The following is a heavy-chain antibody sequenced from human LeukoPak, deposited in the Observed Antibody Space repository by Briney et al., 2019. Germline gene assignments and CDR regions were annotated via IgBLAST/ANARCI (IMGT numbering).Heavy chain of an antibody. CDR1: GYSFTSYW. CDR3: ASTYYYDSSGSDLDAFDI. D-gene: IGHD3-22*01. Sequence: GESLKISCKGSGYSFTSYWIGWVRQMPGKGLEWMGIIYPGDSDTRYSPSFQGQVTISADKSISTAYLQWSSLKASDTAMYYCASTYYYDSSGSDLDAFDIWGQGTMVTVSS. CDR2: IYPGDSDT. V-gene: IGHV5-51*01. J-gene: IGHJ3*02.